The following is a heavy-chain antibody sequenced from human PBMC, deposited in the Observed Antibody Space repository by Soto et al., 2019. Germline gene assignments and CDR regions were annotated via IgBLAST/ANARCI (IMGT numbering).Heavy chain of an antibody. J-gene: IGHJ5*01. V-gene: IGHV4-30-4*01. CDR3: ARGRYCLTGRCFPNWFDS. CDR1: GDSISNLDYF. CDR2: IYKSATT. Sequence: SEPLSLTCSVSGDSISNLDYFWAWIRQPPGQALEYIGYIYKSATTYYNPSFESRVAISVDTSKSQFSLNVTSVTAADTAVYFCARGRYCLTGRCFPNWFDSWGQGALVTVSS. D-gene: IGHD7-27*01.